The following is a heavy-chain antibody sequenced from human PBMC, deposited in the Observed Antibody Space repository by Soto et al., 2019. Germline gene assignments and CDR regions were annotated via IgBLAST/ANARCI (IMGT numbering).Heavy chain of an antibody. V-gene: IGHV3-33*01. D-gene: IGHD4-17*01. J-gene: IGHJ1*01. CDR3: ARDDYGDRAEYFQH. Sequence: QVQLVESGGGVVQPGRSLRLSCAASGFTFSSYGMHWVRQAPGKGLEWVAVIWYDGSNKYYADSVKGRFTISRDKSKNTLYLQMNSLRAEDTAVYYCARDDYGDRAEYFQHWGQGTLVTVSS. CDR1: GFTFSSYG. CDR2: IWYDGSNK.